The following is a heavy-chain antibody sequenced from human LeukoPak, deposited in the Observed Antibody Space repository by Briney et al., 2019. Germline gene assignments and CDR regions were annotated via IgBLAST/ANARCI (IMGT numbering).Heavy chain of an antibody. Sequence: SQTLSLTCAVSGDAINSGGYFWTWVRQPPGKGLECIGYFANTAFAYYNPSLKNRVIMSLDTSKNQFSLRLNSVTAADTAVYYCARVRGSTFYTHYWGRGTLVTVSS. CDR3: ARVRGSTFYTHY. CDR2: FANTAFA. D-gene: IGHD2/OR15-2a*01. V-gene: IGHV4-30-4*07. J-gene: IGHJ4*02. CDR1: GDAINSGGYF.